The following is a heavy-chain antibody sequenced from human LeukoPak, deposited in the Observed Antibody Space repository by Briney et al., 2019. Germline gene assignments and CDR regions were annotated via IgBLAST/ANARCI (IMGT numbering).Heavy chain of an antibody. D-gene: IGHD6-13*01. CDR1: GFTFSSYA. CDR3: AKDSAAAGNFDY. Sequence: PGGSLRLSCAASGFTFSSYAMSWVRQAPGKGLEWVSAISGSGGSTYYADSVKGRFTISRDNSKNTLYLQMDSLRAEDTAVYYCAKDSAAAGNFDYWGQGTLVTVSS. J-gene: IGHJ4*02. CDR2: ISGSGGST. V-gene: IGHV3-23*01.